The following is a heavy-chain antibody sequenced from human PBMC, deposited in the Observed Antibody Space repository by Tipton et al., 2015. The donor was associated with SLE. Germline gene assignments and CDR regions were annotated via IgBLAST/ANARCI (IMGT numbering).Heavy chain of an antibody. V-gene: IGHV1-18*01. CDR2: ISPYNVNT. J-gene: IGHJ5*02. Sequence: QSGAEVKKPGASVKVSCKASGYTFRSYGITWVRQAPGQGLEWMGWISPYNVNTYYAQKIQGRVTMTTDPSTSTAYMELKSLKSDDTAVYYCAREASGISPWGGFDPWGQGTLVTVSS. CDR3: AREASGISPWGGFDP. D-gene: IGHD1-26*01. CDR1: GYTFRSYG.